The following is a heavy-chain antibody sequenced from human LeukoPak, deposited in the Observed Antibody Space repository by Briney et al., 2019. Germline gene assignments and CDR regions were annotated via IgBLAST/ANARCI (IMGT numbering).Heavy chain of an antibody. CDR2: ISWNSDSL. CDR3: ARDRGAGRGWFYLDS. CDR1: GFNFDDYA. V-gene: IGHV3-9*01. D-gene: IGHD6-19*01. Sequence: GGSLRLSCAASGFNFDDYAMHWVRQVPEKGLEWVSGISWNSDSLAYADSVKGRFTISRDNAKNSLYLQMNSLRAGDTALYYCARDRGAGRGWFYLDSWGQGSLVTVSS. J-gene: IGHJ4*02.